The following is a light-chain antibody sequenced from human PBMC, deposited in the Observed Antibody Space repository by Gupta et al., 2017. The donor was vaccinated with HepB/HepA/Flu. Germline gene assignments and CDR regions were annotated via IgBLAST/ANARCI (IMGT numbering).Light chain of an antibody. CDR3: CSYAGSYTFGVV. CDR1: SSDVGGYNY. V-gene: IGLV2-11*01. CDR2: DVS. Sequence: QSALTQPRSVSGSPGQSVTISCTGTSSDVGGYNYVSWYQQHPGKAPKLMNYDVSKRPSGVPDRFSGSKSGNTASLTISGLQAEDEADYYCCSYAGSYTFGVVFGGGTKLTVL. J-gene: IGLJ2*01.